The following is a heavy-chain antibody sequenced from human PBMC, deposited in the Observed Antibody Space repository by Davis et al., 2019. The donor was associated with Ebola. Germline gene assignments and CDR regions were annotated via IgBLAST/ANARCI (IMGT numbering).Heavy chain of an antibody. CDR2: INPSGGST. J-gene: IGHJ5*02. V-gene: IGHV1-46*01. CDR1: GYTFTNYY. D-gene: IGHD6-13*01. CDR3: ARAAGRRWFDP. Sequence: SVTVSCKASGYTFTNYYIHWVRQAPGQGLEWMGIINPSGGSTSYAQKFQGRVTMTTDTSTSTAYMELRSLRSDDTAVYYCARAAGRRWFDPWGQGTLVTVSS.